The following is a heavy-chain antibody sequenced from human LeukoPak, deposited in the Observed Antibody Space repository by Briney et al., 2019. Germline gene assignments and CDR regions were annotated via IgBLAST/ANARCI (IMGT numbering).Heavy chain of an antibody. CDR3: ARQIASAGTAGFDF. V-gene: IGHV4-4*07. CDR2: IYSTGST. CDR1: GGSISSYY. Sequence: PSETLSLTCTVSGGSISSYYWSWIRQPAGKGLEWSGRIYSTGSTNYNPSLKSRVTISVDTSKNQFSLRLRSVTAADTAVYYCARQIASAGTAGFDFWGQGALVTVSS. J-gene: IGHJ4*02. D-gene: IGHD6-13*01.